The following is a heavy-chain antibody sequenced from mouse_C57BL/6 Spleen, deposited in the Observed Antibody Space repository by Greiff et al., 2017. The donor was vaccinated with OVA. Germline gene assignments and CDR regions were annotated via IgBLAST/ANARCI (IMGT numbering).Heavy chain of an antibody. CDR3: AREGYGNYPYYFDY. CDR2: INPYNGGT. Sequence: VQLKESGPVLVKPGASVKMSCKASGYTFTDYYMNWVKQSHGKSLEWIGVINPYNGGTSYNQKFKGKATLTVDKSSSIAYMELNSLTSEDSAVYYCAREGYGNYPYYFDYWGQGTTLTVSS. CDR1: GYTFTDYY. V-gene: IGHV1-19*01. J-gene: IGHJ2*01. D-gene: IGHD2-1*01.